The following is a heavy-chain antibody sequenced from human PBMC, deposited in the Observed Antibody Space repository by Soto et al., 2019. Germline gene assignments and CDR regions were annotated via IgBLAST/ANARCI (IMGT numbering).Heavy chain of an antibody. CDR2: INPNTGGT. CDR3: ARGEYSSSSGMGY. D-gene: IGHD6-6*01. CDR1: GYTFTGYY. J-gene: IGHJ4*02. Sequence: QVPLVQSGAEVKKPGASVKVSCKASGYTFTGYYMHWVRQAPGQGLEWMGWINPNTGGTNYAQKFQGRVTMTRDTSISTACMELSRLRSDDTAVYYCARGEYSSSSGMGYWGQGTLVTVSS. V-gene: IGHV1-2*02.